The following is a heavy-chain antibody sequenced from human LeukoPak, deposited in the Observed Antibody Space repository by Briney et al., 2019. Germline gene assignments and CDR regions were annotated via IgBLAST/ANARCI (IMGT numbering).Heavy chain of an antibody. CDR3: ARRAYDYYDSSGYYLFDG. CDR1: GFTFSSYN. CDR2: INSSNSYI. Sequence: GGSLRLSCAASGFTFSSYNMNWVRQAPGKGLEWGSSINSSNSYIYYADSVKGRFTISRDNAKNSLYLQMNSLRAEDTAVYYCARRAYDYYDSSGYYLFDGWGQRTLVTVSS. J-gene: IGHJ4*02. D-gene: IGHD3-22*01. V-gene: IGHV3-21*01.